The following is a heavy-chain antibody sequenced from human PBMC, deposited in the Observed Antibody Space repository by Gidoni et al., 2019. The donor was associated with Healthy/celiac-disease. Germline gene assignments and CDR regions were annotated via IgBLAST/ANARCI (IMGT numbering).Heavy chain of an antibody. D-gene: IGHD3-22*01. Sequence: GSLRLSCAASGFTFSNYSMNWVRQAPGKGLEWVSSISSSTIYIYYADSVKGRFTISRDNAKNSLYLQMNSLRAEDTAVYYCARAEDYYDSSGYFGYYYYGMDVWGQGTTVTVSS. J-gene: IGHJ6*02. V-gene: IGHV3-21*01. CDR2: ISSSTIYI. CDR1: GFTFSNYS. CDR3: ARAEDYYDSSGYFGYYYYGMDV.